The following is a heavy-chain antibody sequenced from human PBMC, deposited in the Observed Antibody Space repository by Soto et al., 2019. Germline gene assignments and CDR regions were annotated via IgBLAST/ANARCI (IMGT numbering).Heavy chain of an antibody. CDR2: ISSNGGTT. CDR1: GFTFSRCD. D-gene: IGHD1-7*01. CDR3: VRRVSGNYDY. J-gene: IGHJ4*02. V-gene: IGHV3-64*01. Sequence: EVQLAESGGGVVQPGRSLRLSCVASGFTFSRCDMHWVRQAPGKGLEYVSSISSNGGTTYYGNSVKGRFTISRDNSKNTLYLQMGSLRAEDMAVYYCVRRVSGNYDYWGQGTLVTVSS.